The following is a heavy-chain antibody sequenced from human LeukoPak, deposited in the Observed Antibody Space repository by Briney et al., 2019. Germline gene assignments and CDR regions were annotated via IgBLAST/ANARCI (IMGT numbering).Heavy chain of an antibody. D-gene: IGHD3-10*01. V-gene: IGHV3-53*01. J-gene: IGHJ4*02. Sequence: PGGSLRLSCAASGFIVSSYYMSWVRQAPGKGLEWLLVISRGGDTYYADSVKGRFTVSRDNSKNTLYLQMNSLRAEDTAVYYCARDHGSEIYYNGVLGYWGQGTLVTVSS. CDR2: ISRGGDT. CDR1: GFIVSSYY. CDR3: ARDHGSEIYYNGVLGY.